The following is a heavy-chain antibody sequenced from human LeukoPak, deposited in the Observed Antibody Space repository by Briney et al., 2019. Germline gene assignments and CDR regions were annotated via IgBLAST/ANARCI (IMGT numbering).Heavy chain of an antibody. CDR3: ASRHSGSSLAAFDI. Sequence: ASVKVSCKASGYTFTSYGISWVRQAPGQGLEWMGWISAYNGNTNYAQKLQGRVTMTTDTSTSTAYIELRSLRSDDTAVYYCASRHSGSSLAAFDIWGQGTMVTVSS. CDR1: GYTFTSYG. V-gene: IGHV1-18*01. CDR2: ISAYNGNT. D-gene: IGHD1-26*01. J-gene: IGHJ3*02.